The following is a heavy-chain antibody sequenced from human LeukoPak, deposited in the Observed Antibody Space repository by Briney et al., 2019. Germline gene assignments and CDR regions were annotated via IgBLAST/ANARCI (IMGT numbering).Heavy chain of an antibody. CDR3: AGTDEAAVGDHLFNY. D-gene: IGHD6-19*01. CDR2: IIPIFGTA. J-gene: IGHJ4*02. CDR1: GGTFSSYA. V-gene: IGHV1-69*13. Sequence: SVKVSCKASGGTFSSYAISWVRQAPGQGLEWMGGIIPIFGTANYAQKFQGRVTITADESTSTAYMELSSLRSEDTAVYYCAGTDEAAVGDHLFNYWGQGTLVTVSS.